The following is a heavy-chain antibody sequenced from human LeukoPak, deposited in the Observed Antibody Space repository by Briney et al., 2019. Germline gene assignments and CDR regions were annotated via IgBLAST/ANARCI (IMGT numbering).Heavy chain of an antibody. J-gene: IGHJ4*02. D-gene: IGHD3-9*01. V-gene: IGHV4-4*07. CDR3: ARGNYDMLTGYSLDN. CDR1: GGSTSSYY. CDR2: IYTSGST. Sequence: SETLSLTCTVSGGSTSSYYWSWIRQPAGKGLEWIGRIYTSGSTNYNPSLKSRVTMSVDTSKNQFSLKLSSVTAADTAVYYCARGNYDMLTGYSLDNWGQGTLVTVSS.